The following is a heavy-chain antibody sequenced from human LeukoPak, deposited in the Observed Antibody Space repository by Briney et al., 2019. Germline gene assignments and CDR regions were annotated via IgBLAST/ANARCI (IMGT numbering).Heavy chain of an antibody. Sequence: PGGSLRLSCAASGFTFSTYSMNWVRQAPGKGLEWVSSISSRSSYIYYADSVKGRFTISRDNAKNSLYLQLSSLRAEDTAVYYCARIPDLYGGYRSYFDYWGQGTLVTVSS. D-gene: IGHD5-12*01. CDR3: ARIPDLYGGYRSYFDY. V-gene: IGHV3-21*01. J-gene: IGHJ4*02. CDR2: ISSRSSYI. CDR1: GFTFSTYS.